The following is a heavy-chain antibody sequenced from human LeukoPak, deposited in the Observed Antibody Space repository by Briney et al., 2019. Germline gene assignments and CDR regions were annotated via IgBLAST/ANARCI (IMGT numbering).Heavy chain of an antibody. CDR1: GGSISSSSYY. Sequence: PSETLSLTCTVSGGSISSSSYYWGWIRQPPGKGLEWIGSIYYSGSTYYNPSLKSRVTISVDTSKNQFSLKLSSVTAADTAVYYCARAPIVLMVYARGGYYYYYMDVWGKGTTVTVSS. J-gene: IGHJ6*03. CDR3: ARAPIVLMVYARGGYYYYYMDV. V-gene: IGHV4-39*07. CDR2: IYYSGST. D-gene: IGHD2-8*01.